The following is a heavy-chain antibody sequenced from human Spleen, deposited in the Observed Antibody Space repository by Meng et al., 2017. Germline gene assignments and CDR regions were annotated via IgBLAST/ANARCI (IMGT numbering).Heavy chain of an antibody. CDR1: GYTFASYD. CDR3: ARVMGSVDY. D-gene: IGHD3-10*01. Sequence: QVQLVQSGAEVKKPGASVKVSCKTSGYTFASYDINWVRQATGQGLEWMGWMNPKSGNTGFAQKFQGRVTMTRNTAISTAYMELSSLRTEDTAVYYCARVMGSVDYWGQGTLFTVSS. J-gene: IGHJ4*02. CDR2: MNPKSGNT. V-gene: IGHV1-8*01.